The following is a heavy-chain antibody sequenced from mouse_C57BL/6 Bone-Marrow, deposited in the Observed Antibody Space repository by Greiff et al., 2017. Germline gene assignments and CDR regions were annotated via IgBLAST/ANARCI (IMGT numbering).Heavy chain of an antibody. D-gene: IGHD2-3*01. Sequence: VQLQQSGAELARPGASVKMSCKASGYTFTSYTMHWVKQRPGQGLEWIGYINPSSGYTKYNQKFKDKATLTADKSSSTAYMQLSSLTSEDSAIYYCEIYDGYLYYYAMDYWGQGTSVTVSS. CDR1: GYTFTSYT. CDR3: EIYDGYLYYYAMDY. J-gene: IGHJ4*01. CDR2: INPSSGYT. V-gene: IGHV1-4*01.